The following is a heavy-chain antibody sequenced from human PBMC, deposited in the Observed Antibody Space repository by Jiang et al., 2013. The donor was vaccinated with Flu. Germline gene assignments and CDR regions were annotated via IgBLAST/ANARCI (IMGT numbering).Heavy chain of an antibody. CDR2: IYYSGST. D-gene: IGHD6-19*01. J-gene: IGHJ4*02. Sequence: EWIGSIYYSGSTYYNPSLKSRVTISVDTSKNQFSLKLSSVTAADTAVYYCARYSSGWYYFDYWGQGTLVTVSS. CDR3: ARYSSGWYYFDY. V-gene: IGHV4-39*01.